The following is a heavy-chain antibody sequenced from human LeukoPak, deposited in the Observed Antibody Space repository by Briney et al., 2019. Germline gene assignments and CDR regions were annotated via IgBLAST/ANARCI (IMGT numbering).Heavy chain of an antibody. CDR2: ISSSSTYI. J-gene: IGHJ4*02. Sequence: PGGSLRLSCAASGFTFSDSYMSWIRQAPGKGLEWISYISSSSTYINYADSVKGRFTISRDNAENSVYLQMNSLRAEDTAVCYCVRAEGASGYVAGFWGQGTLVTVSS. CDR1: GFTFSDSY. CDR3: VRAEGASGYVAGF. V-gene: IGHV3-11*05. D-gene: IGHD6-25*01.